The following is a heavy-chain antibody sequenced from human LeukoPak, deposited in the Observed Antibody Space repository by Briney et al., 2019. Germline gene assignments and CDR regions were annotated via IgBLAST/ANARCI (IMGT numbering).Heavy chain of an antibody. CDR1: GFTFSSYA. V-gene: IGHV3-23*01. D-gene: IGHD3-22*01. J-gene: IGHJ4*02. Sequence: GGSLRLSCAASGFTFSSYAMSWVRQAPGKGLEWVSAISGSGGSTYYADSVKGRFTISRDNSKNTLYLQMNSLRAEDTAVYYCAKILFGDSSGSHFDYWGQGTLVTVSS. CDR2: ISGSGGST. CDR3: AKILFGDSSGSHFDY.